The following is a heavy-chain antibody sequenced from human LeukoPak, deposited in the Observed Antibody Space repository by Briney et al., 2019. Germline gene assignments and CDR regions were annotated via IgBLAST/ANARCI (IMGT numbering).Heavy chain of an antibody. J-gene: IGHJ4*02. D-gene: IGHD3-22*01. CDR2: IYHSGST. CDR3: ARDSGPTYYYDSSGYYFDY. V-gene: IGHV4-4*02. CDR1: GGSISSSNW. Sequence: SGTLSLTCAVSGGSISSSNWWSWVRQPPGKGLEWIGEIYHSGSTNYNPSLKSRVTISVDTSKNQFSLKLSSVTAADTAVYYCARDSGPTYYYDSSGYYFDYWGQGTLVTVSS.